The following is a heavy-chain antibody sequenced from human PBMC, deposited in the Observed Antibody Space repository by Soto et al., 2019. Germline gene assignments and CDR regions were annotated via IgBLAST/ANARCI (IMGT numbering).Heavy chain of an antibody. CDR2: MNPNSGNT. CDR3: ARGFASYSSGWKNWFDP. Sequence: ASVKVSCKASGYTFTSYDINWVRQATGQGLEWMGWMNPNSGNTGYAQKFQGRVTMTRNTSISTAYMELSSLRSEDTAVYYCARGFASYSSGWKNWFDPWGQRTLVTVSS. CDR1: GYTFTSYD. D-gene: IGHD6-19*01. V-gene: IGHV1-8*01. J-gene: IGHJ5*02.